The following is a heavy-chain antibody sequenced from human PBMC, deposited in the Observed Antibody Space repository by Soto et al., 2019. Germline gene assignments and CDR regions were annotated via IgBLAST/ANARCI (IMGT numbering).Heavy chain of an antibody. D-gene: IGHD3-3*01. CDR2: ISGSGGST. CDR3: AKDKDVLRFLEWSQAAGAFDI. J-gene: IGHJ3*02. V-gene: IGHV3-23*01. Sequence: GGLLRLSCAASGFTFISYAMSWVRQAPGKGLEWVSAISGSGGSTYYADSVKGRFTISRDNSKNTLYLQMNSLRAEDTAVYYCAKDKDVLRFLEWSQAAGAFDIWGQGTMVTVSS. CDR1: GFTFISYA.